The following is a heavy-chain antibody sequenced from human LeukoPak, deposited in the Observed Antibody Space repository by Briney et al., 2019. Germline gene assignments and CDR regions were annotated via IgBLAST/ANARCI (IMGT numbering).Heavy chain of an antibody. CDR2: IYTSGST. Sequence: SETLSLTCTVSGGSISSGSYYWSWIRQPAGKGLEWIGRIYTSGSTNYNPSLKSRVTISVDTSKNQFSLRLTSVTAADTAVYYCAGDGYRTSWYYYWGQGTLVTVSS. CDR3: AGDGYRTSWYYY. J-gene: IGHJ4*02. V-gene: IGHV4-61*02. D-gene: IGHD6-13*01. CDR1: GGSISSGSYY.